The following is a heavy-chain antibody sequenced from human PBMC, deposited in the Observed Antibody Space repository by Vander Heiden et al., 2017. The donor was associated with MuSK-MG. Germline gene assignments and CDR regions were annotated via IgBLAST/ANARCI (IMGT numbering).Heavy chain of an antibody. Sequence: QVQLQESGPGLVKPSQTLSLTCTVSGASISSHSYYWTWIRQPAGKGLEWIGRIYSSVSINYNPSLKSRVTMSVDTSKNQFSVKLTSVTAADTAVYYCARSRYCGGDCSLTDYWGQGGLGT. V-gene: IGHV4-61*02. CDR3: ARSRYCGGDCSLTDY. D-gene: IGHD2-21*02. CDR1: GASISSHSYY. J-gene: IGHJ4*02. CDR2: IYSSVSI.